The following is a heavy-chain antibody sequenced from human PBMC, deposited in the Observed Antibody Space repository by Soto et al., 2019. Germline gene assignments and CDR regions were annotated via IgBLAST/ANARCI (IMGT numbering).Heavy chain of an antibody. J-gene: IGHJ4*02. CDR1: GFSFSNYG. V-gene: IGHV3-33*01. CDR2: IWYDGSNR. Sequence: QVNLVESGGGVVQPGGSLTLSCAASGFSFSNYGMHWVRQAPGKGLEWVAVIWYDGSNRYHTDSVKGRFTISRDNSKNPAYLQTNSLRAEDTAVYYCARARDATGPFDYWGQGTLVTVSS. CDR3: ARARDATGPFDY. D-gene: IGHD3-9*01.